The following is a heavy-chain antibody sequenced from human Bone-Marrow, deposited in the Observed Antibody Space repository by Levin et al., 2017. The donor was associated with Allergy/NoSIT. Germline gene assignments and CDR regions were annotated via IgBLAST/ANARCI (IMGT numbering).Heavy chain of an antibody. CDR3: ARNDGDYVNWFFDL. D-gene: IGHD4-17*01. CDR2: IYHSGTT. Sequence: SSETLSLTCTVSGGSISSGDFYWTWIRQRPGKGLEWLGYIYHSGTTYYNPSLKSRISISFDTSRNHFSLMLTSVTAADTAVYYCARNDGDYVNWFFDLWGRGTLVTVSS. J-gene: IGHJ2*01. CDR1: GGSISSGDFY. V-gene: IGHV4-31*03.